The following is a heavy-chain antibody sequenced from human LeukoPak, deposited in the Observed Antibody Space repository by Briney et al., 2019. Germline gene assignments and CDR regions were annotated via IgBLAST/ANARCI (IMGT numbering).Heavy chain of an antibody. Sequence: GGSLRLSCAASGFTVSSNYMSWVRQAPGKGLEWVSVLYSGGSTYYADSVKGRFTISRDNSRNTLYLQMSSLRAEDTAVYYCARAPPGYCSGGSCARPLDLWGQGTLVTVSS. CDR3: ARAPPGYCSGGSCARPLDL. V-gene: IGHV3-66*01. J-gene: IGHJ5*02. CDR1: GFTVSSNY. D-gene: IGHD2-15*01. CDR2: LYSGGST.